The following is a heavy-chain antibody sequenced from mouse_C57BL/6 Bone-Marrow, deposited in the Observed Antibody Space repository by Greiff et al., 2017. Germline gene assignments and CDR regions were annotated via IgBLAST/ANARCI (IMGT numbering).Heavy chain of an antibody. V-gene: IGHV1-43*01. CDR1: GYSFTGYY. J-gene: IGHJ4*01. CDR2: INPSTGGT. D-gene: IGHD1-1*01. CDR3: ASRTTVVEDYAMDY. Sequence: VQLQQSGPELVKPGASVKISCKASGYSFTGYYMHWVKQSSEKSLEWIGEINPSTGGTSYNQKFKGKATLTVDKSSSTAYMQLKSLTSEDSAVYYCASRTTVVEDYAMDYWGQGTSVTVSS.